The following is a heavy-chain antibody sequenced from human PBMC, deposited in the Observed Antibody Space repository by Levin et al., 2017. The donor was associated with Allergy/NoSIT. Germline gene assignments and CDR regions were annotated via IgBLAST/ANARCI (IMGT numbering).Heavy chain of an antibody. CDR2: INPNSGGT. J-gene: IGHJ6*02. V-gene: IGHV1-2*02. CDR3: ARDHELEPYYYYYGMDV. Sequence: GESLKISCKASGYTFTGYYMHWVRQAPGQGLEWMGWINPNSGGTNYAQKFQGRVTMTRDTSISTAYMELSRLRSDDTAVYYCARDHELEPYYYYYGMDVWGQGTTVTVSS. D-gene: IGHD1-1*01. CDR1: GYTFTGYY.